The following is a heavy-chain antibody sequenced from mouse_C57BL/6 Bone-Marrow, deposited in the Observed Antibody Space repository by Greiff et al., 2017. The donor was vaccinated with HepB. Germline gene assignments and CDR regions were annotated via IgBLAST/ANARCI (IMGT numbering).Heavy chain of an antibody. Sequence: EVQVVESGGGLVKPGGSLKLSCAASGFTFSSYAMSWVRQTPEKRLEWVATISDGGSYTYYPDNVKGRFTISRDNAKNNLYLQMSHLKSEDTAMYYCARVDGYYVFAYWGQGTLVTVSA. CDR2: ISDGGSYT. D-gene: IGHD2-3*01. CDR1: GFTFSSYA. V-gene: IGHV5-4*01. J-gene: IGHJ3*01. CDR3: ARVDGYYVFAY.